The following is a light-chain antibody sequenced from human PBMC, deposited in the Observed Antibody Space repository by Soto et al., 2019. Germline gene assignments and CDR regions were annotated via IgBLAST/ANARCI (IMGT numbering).Light chain of an antibody. CDR2: KAS. J-gene: IGKJ1*01. CDR1: QSISSW. V-gene: IGKV1-5*03. Sequence: DIQMTQSPSTLSASVGDRVTITCRASQSISSWLAWYQQKPGKAPKLLIYKASSLESGVPSRFSGSGSGTEFTLTISSLQPDDFATYYCQQYNMYSWTFGQGTKV. CDR3: QQYNMYSWT.